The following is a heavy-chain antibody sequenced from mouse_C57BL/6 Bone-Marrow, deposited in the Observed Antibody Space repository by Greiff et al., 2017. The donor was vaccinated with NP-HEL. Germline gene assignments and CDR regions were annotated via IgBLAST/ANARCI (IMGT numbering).Heavy chain of an antibody. J-gene: IGHJ3*01. CDR3: ARKAYYGRSYEFAY. D-gene: IGHD1-1*01. V-gene: IGHV1-50*01. CDR1: GYTFTTYW. CDR2: IDPSDSYT. Sequence: QVQLQQPGAELVKPGASVKLSCKASGYTFTTYWMQWVKQRPGQGLEWIGEIDPSDSYTHYNQPFTGNAPLSVDTSSSPANMQLSSLTSEDSAVYYCARKAYYGRSYEFAYWGQGTLVTVSA.